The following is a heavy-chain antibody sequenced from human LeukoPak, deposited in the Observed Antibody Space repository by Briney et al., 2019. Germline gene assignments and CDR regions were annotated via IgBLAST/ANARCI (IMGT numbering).Heavy chain of an antibody. J-gene: IGHJ3*02. CDR2: INHSGST. CDR3: ARDSGSFPHATFDI. D-gene: IGHD1-26*01. V-gene: IGHV4-34*01. CDR1: GGSFSGYY. Sequence: SETLSLTCAVYGGSFSGYYWSWIRQPPGKGLEWIGEINHSGSTNYNPSLKSRVTISVDTSKNQFSLKLSSVTAADTAAYYCARDSGSFPHATFDIWGQGTMVAVSS.